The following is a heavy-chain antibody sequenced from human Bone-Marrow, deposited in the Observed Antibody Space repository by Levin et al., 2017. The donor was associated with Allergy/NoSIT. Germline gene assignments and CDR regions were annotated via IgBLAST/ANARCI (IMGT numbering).Heavy chain of an antibody. D-gene: IGHD3-10*01. CDR3: ARAYHHGSGIGGDYLDY. V-gene: IGHV4-34*01. Sequence: SQTLSLTCAVYGGSFSDYYWSWIRQPPGKGLEWIGEINHSGSTNYNPSLKSRVTISVDTSKNQFSLKLTSVTAADTAVYYCARAYHHGSGIGGDYLDYWGQGTLVTVSS. CDR2: INHSGST. J-gene: IGHJ4*02. CDR1: GGSFSDYY.